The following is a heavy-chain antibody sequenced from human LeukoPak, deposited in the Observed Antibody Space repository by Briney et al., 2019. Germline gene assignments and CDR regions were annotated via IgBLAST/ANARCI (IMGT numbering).Heavy chain of an antibody. CDR2: IYYSGST. D-gene: IGHD6-13*01. V-gene: IGHV4-59*12. Sequence: SETLSLTCTVSGGSIRSYYWSWIRQPPGKGLEWIGYIYYSGSTNCNPSLKSRVTISVDTSKNQFSLKLSSVTAADTAVYYCARDWGAAGIHGWFDPWGQGTLVTVSS. CDR1: GGSIRSYY. CDR3: ARDWGAAGIHGWFDP. J-gene: IGHJ5*02.